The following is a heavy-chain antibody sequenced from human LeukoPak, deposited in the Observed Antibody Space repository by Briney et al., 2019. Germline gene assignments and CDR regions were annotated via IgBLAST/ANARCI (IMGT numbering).Heavy chain of an antibody. V-gene: IGHV3-21*01. CDR1: GFTFSSYS. J-gene: IGHJ4*02. Sequence: GGSLRLSCAASGFTFSSYSMNWVRQAPGRGLEWVSSISSSSSYIYYADSVKGRFTISRDNAKNSLYLQMNSLRAEDTAVYYCARDVGRYRYEWPDYWGQGTLVTVSS. D-gene: IGHD5-12*01. CDR2: ISSSSSYI. CDR3: ARDVGRYRYEWPDY.